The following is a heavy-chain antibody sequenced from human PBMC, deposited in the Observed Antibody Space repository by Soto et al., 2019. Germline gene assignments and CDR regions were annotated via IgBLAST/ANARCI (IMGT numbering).Heavy chain of an antibody. D-gene: IGHD4-17*01. Sequence: QVQLVQSGAEVKKPGASVKVSCKASGYTFTSYGITWVRQAPGQGHEWMGWISAYNGNTTYAQMLQGRVTMTTDTSTSTAYMELRSLRSDDTAVYYCARENSDYGVYYYGMDVWGQGTTVTDSS. CDR1: GYTFTSYG. J-gene: IGHJ6*02. CDR2: ISAYNGNT. CDR3: ARENSDYGVYYYGMDV. V-gene: IGHV1-18*01.